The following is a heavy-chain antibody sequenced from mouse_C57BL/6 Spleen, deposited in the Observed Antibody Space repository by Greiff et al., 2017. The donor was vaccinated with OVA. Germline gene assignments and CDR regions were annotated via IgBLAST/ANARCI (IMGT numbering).Heavy chain of an antibody. V-gene: IGHV5-17*01. CDR1: GFNFSDYG. Sequence: EVQGVESGGGLVKPGGSLKLSCAASGFNFSDYGMHWVRQAPEKGLEWVAYISSGSSTSYYAETVKGRFTIYRDNAKNTLFLQMTSLRSEDTAMYYCARGSPSYYYAMDYWGQGTSVTVSS. CDR3: ARGSPSYYYAMDY. CDR2: ISSGSSTS. J-gene: IGHJ4*01.